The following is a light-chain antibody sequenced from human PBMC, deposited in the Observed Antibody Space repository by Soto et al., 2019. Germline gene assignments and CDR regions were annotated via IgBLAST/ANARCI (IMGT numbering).Light chain of an antibody. CDR3: SSYTSTSAVV. CDR1: SSDVGGYNY. J-gene: IGLJ2*01. CDR2: DVS. V-gene: IGLV2-14*01. Sequence: QSALTQPASVSGSPGQSITISCTGTSSDVGGYNYVSWYQQHPGKAPKLMIYDVSNRPSGVSNRFSGSKSDNTASLAISGLQAKDAADYYCSSYTSTSAVVFGGGTQMTVL.